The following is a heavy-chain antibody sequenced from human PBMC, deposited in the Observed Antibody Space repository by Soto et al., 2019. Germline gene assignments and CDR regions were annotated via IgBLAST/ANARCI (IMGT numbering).Heavy chain of an antibody. CDR1: GGTFSSYA. Sequence: QVQLVQFGAEVKKPGSSVKVSCKASGGTFSSYAISWVRQAPGQGLEWMGGIIPIFATANYAQKFQGRVMITVDEATSPAYMELSSLRSEDTAVYYCARSVSFRYQLLKRGMDVWGQGTTVTVSS. V-gene: IGHV1-69*01. D-gene: IGHD2-2*01. CDR2: IIPIFATA. J-gene: IGHJ6*02. CDR3: ARSVSFRYQLLKRGMDV.